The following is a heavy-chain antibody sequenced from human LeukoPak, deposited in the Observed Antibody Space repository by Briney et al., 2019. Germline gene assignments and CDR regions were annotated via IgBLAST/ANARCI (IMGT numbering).Heavy chain of an antibody. D-gene: IGHD3-16*02. CDR1: GFTFDDYG. V-gene: IGHV3-20*04. Sequence: GGSLRLSCAASGFTFDDYGMSWVRQAPGKGLEWVSGINWNGGSTGYADSVKGRFTISRDDAKNSLYLQMNCLRAEDTALYYCARDVITFGGVIVIPAYWGQGTLVTVSS. CDR3: ARDVITFGGVIVIPAY. CDR2: INWNGGST. J-gene: IGHJ4*02.